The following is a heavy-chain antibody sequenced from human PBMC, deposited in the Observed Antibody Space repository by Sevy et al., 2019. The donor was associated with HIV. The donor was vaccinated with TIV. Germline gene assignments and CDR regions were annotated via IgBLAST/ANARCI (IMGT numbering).Heavy chain of an antibody. CDR3: ARELWGGRWYFDL. D-gene: IGHD3-16*01. V-gene: IGHV3-7*01. Sequence: GGSLRLSCAASAFTFNNFWMSWVRQAPGKGLEWVAHIKEDGSGTYYVDSVRGRFTMSRDNAKSSVHVQMNSLRAEDTAVYYCARELWGGRWYFDLWGRGTLVTVSS. J-gene: IGHJ2*01. CDR2: IKEDGSGT. CDR1: AFTFNNFW.